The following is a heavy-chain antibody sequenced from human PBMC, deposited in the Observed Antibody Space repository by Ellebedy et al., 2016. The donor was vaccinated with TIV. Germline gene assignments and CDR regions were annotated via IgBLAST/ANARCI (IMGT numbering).Heavy chain of an antibody. D-gene: IGHD6-19*01. CDR3: ARDWDSSGWYQGGDY. J-gene: IGHJ4*02. V-gene: IGHV1-2*02. Sequence: ASVKVSXXASGYTFTGYYMHWVRQAPGQGLEWMGWINPNSGGTNYAQKFQGRVTMTRDTSISTAYMELSRLRSDDTAVYYCARDWDSSGWYQGGDYWGQGTLVTVSS. CDR1: GYTFTGYY. CDR2: INPNSGGT.